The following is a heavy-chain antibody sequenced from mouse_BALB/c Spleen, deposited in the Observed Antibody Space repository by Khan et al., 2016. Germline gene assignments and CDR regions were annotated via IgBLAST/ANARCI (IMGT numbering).Heavy chain of an antibody. V-gene: IGHV5-6-3*01. D-gene: IGHD2-14*01. Sequence: EVQLVESGGGLVQPGGSLKLSCAASGFTFSTYAMSWVRQTPDKRLELVATINSNGGSTYYPDNVKGRFTISRDNAKNTLYLQMRMLKSEDTAMYYCARVRQAVDYWGQGTSVTVSS. CDR1: GFTFSTYA. CDR2: INSNGGST. CDR3: ARVRQAVDY. J-gene: IGHJ4*01.